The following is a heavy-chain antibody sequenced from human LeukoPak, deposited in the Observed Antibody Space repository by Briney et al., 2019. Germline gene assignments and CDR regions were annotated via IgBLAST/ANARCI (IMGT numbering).Heavy chain of an antibody. CDR3: AKDTKYNWNYVNY. CDR1: GFTFSSYS. Sequence: RPGGSLRLSCAASGFTFSSYSMNWVRQAPGKGLEWVSYISSSSSTIYYADSVKGRFTISRDNSKNTLYLQMNSLRAEDTAVYYCAKDTKYNWNYVNYWGQGTLVTVSS. J-gene: IGHJ4*02. CDR2: ISSSSSTI. D-gene: IGHD1-20*01. V-gene: IGHV3-48*01.